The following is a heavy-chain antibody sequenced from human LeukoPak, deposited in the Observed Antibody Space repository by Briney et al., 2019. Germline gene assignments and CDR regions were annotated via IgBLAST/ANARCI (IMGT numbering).Heavy chain of an antibody. CDR3: ARGGGKSYYGDYGY. CDR1: GGSISSYY. Sequence: SETLSLTCTVSGGSISSYYWSWIRQPPGKGLEWIGYIYYSGSTNYNPPLKSRVTISVDTSKNQFSLKLSSVTAADTAVYYCARGGGKSYYGDYGYWGQGTLVTVSS. V-gene: IGHV4-59*01. CDR2: IYYSGST. J-gene: IGHJ4*02. D-gene: IGHD4-17*01.